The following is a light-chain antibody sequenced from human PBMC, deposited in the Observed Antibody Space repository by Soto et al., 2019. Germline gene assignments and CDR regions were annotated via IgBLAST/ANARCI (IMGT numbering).Light chain of an antibody. V-gene: IGKV1-39*01. CDR1: QSIGTY. Sequence: DIQVTQSPSSLSASGGDRVTITCRASQSIGTYLNWYHQKPGKAPQLLIYGASTLQSGVPSRFSASGSGTHFTLTINSLQPEDFGTYSCQQSYSTPTFXQGTKVDIK. CDR2: GAS. J-gene: IGKJ1*01. CDR3: QQSYSTPT.